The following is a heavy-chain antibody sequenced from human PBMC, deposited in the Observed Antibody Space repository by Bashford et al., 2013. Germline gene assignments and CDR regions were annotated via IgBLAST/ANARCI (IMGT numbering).Heavy chain of an antibody. CDR3: AILVVGSAFDI. CDR1: DTLHRLL. V-gene: IGHV1-2*02. Sequence: ASVKVSCKALDTLHRLLYALGAQAPGKGLSGWDGXTLTWWXKHAXKFQGRVTMTRDTSTSAAYMELSSLRSEDTAVYYCAILVVGSAFDIWGQGTMVTVSS. D-gene: IGHD2-15*01. J-gene: IGHJ3*02. CDR2: XTLTWWX.